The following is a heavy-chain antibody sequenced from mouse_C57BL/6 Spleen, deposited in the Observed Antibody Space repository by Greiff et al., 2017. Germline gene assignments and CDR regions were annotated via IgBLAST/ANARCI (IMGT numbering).Heavy chain of an antibody. CDR2: INYDGSST. D-gene: IGHD1-1*01. J-gene: IGHJ1*03. CDR1: GFTFSDYY. V-gene: IGHV5-16*01. Sequence: EVQLVESEGGLVQPGSSMKLSCTASGFTFSDYYMAWVRQVPEKGLEWVANINYDGSSTYYLDSLKSRFIISRDNAKNILYLQMSSLKSEDTATDYCARDRSYVDWYFDVWGTGTTVTVSS. CDR3: ARDRSYVDWYFDV.